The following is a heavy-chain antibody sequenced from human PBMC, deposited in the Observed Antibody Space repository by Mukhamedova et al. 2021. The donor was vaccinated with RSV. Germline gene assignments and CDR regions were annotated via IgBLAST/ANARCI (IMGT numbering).Heavy chain of an antibody. D-gene: IGHD5-18*01. V-gene: IGHV5-51*01. CDR3: ARPVETAIDY. CDR2: IYPGDSDT. J-gene: IGHJ4*02. Sequence: IGWVRQTPGKGLEWMGIIYPGDSDTRYSPSFQGQVTISADKSISTAYLQWSSLKSSDTAMYYYARPVETAIDYWGQGTLVTVSS.